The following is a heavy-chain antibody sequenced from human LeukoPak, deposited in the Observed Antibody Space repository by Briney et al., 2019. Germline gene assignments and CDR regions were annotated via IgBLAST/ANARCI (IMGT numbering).Heavy chain of an antibody. D-gene: IGHD4-17*01. V-gene: IGHV3-48*03. CDR1: GFTFSSYE. Sequence: GGPLRLSCAASGFTFSSYEMNWVRQAPGKGLEWVSYISSASSTMYYADSVKGRFTISRDTAKNSLYLQVNSLRAEDTAFYYCARDKYGYFAYWGQGTLVTVSS. CDR3: ARDKYGYFAY. CDR2: ISSASSTM. J-gene: IGHJ4*02.